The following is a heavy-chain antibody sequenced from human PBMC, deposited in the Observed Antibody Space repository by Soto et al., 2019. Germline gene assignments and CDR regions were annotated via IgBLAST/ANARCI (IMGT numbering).Heavy chain of an antibody. Sequence: GGSLRLSCAASGFTFSSYSMNWVRQAPGKGLEWVSYISSSSSTIYYADSVKGRFTISRDNAKNSLYLQMNSLRAEDTAVYYCAKDGAMVRGVEYYYYYGMDVWGQGTTVTVSS. J-gene: IGHJ6*02. CDR2: ISSSSSTI. CDR1: GFTFSSYS. V-gene: IGHV3-48*01. D-gene: IGHD3-10*01. CDR3: AKDGAMVRGVEYYYYYGMDV.